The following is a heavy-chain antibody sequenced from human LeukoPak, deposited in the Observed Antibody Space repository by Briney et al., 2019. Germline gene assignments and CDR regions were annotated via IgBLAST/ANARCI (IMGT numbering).Heavy chain of an antibody. V-gene: IGHV4-39*01. CDR3: ARRRSGNSYVDY. J-gene: IGHJ4*02. Sequence: SETLSLTCTVSGGSISSSSYYWGWIRQPPGKGLEWIGSFYYSGSTYYNPSLKGRVTISVDTSKNQFSLKLSSVTATDTAVYYCARRRSGNSYVDYWGQGTLVTVSS. CDR2: FYYSGST. D-gene: IGHD5-18*01. CDR1: GGSISSSSYY.